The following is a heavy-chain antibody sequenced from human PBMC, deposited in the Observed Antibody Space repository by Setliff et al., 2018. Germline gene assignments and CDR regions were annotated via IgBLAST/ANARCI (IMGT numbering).Heavy chain of an antibody. D-gene: IGHD5-12*01. CDR2: ISAYNGDT. J-gene: IGHJ4*02. CDR1: GYTFTRYG. V-gene: IGHV1-18*01. CDR3: ARCLPFLSGYDRGAFDN. Sequence: GASVKVSCKASGYTFTRYGINWVRQAPEQGLEWVGWISAYNGDTNYAQKFQGRVTMTTDTSTSTAYMDLRSLTSDDTAVYYCARCLPFLSGYDRGAFDNWGQGTLVTVSS.